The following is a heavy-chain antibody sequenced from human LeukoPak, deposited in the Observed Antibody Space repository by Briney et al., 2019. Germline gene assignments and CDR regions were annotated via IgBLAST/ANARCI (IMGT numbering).Heavy chain of an antibody. CDR2: IYYSGST. CDR1: GGSISSHY. CDR3: ARITDAFDI. J-gene: IGHJ3*02. Sequence: SETLSLTCTVSGGSISSHYWSWIRQPPGKGLEWIGDIYYSGSTNYNPSLKSRVPISVDTSTHQFSLKLSSVTAADTTVYYCARITDAFDIWGKGTMVTVSS. V-gene: IGHV4-59*11.